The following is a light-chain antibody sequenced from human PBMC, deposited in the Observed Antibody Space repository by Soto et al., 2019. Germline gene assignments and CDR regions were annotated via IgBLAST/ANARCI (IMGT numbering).Light chain of an antibody. CDR2: WAS. V-gene: IGKV4-1*01. CDR3: QQYYNTPRT. Sequence: DIVMTQSPDSLAVSLGERATIDCKSSQSLLYGGNDRHYLAWYQHKPGPSPKLIMYWASTREAGVPDRFSGSVSGTHFTLTISSLQDEDVEVYYGQQYYNTPRTFGQGNKLESK. J-gene: IGKJ2*01. CDR1: QSLLYGGNDRHY.